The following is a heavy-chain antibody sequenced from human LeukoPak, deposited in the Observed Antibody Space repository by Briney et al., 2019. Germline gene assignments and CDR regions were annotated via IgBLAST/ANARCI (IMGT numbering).Heavy chain of an antibody. CDR1: GYTFTSYX. CDR3: ARGNGDDWFSWFDY. J-gene: IGHJ4*02. Sequence: ASVKVSCKASGYTFTSYXXXXXXQXPXXXXXXXXXXSAYNXNTNYAQKLXXRVTXTTDTSTSTAYMELRSLRSDDTAVYYCARGNGDDWFSWFDYWGQGTLVTVSS. CDR2: XSAYNXNT. D-gene: IGHD3-9*01. V-gene: IGHV1-18*01.